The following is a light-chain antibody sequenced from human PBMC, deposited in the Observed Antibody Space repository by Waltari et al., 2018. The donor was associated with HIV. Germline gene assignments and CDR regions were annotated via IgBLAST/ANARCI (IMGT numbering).Light chain of an antibody. Sequence: DMQLLQTTSSLSASVGDRVTLTCRARQGISNYLAWFQQKPGKAPKSLIYAASSLQSGVPSKFSGSGSGTDSTLTISSLQPEDFATYYCQQYNSYPPWTFGQGTKVEIK. CDR1: QGISNY. CDR2: AAS. CDR3: QQYNSYPPWT. V-gene: IGKV1-16*02. J-gene: IGKJ1*01.